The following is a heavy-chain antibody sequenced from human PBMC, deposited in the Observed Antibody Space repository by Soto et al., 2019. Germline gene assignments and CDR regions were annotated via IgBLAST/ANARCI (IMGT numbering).Heavy chain of an antibody. D-gene: IGHD3-22*01. CDR3: AREGSDYYDSSGLNWFGP. CDR1: GGTFSSYA. J-gene: IGHJ5*02. V-gene: IGHV1-69*01. Sequence: QVQLVQSGAEVKKPGSSVKVSCKASGGTFSSYAISWVRQAPGQGLEWMGGIIPIFGTANYAQKFQGRVTITADESTSTAYMELSSLRSEDTAVYYCAREGSDYYDSSGLNWFGPWGQGTLVTVSS. CDR2: IIPIFGTA.